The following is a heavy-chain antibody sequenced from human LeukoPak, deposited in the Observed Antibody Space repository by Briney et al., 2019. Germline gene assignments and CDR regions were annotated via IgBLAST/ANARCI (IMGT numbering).Heavy chain of an antibody. J-gene: IGHJ6*03. CDR2: IYYSGST. D-gene: IGHD2-21*01. V-gene: IGHV4-59*01. Sequence: SETLSLTCTVSGGSISSYYWSWIRQPPGKGLEWIGYIYYSGSTNYNPSLKSRVTISVDTSKNQFSLKLSSVTAADTAVYYCARDRGPIALMDVWGKGTTVTVSS. CDR1: GGSISSYY. CDR3: ARDRGPIALMDV.